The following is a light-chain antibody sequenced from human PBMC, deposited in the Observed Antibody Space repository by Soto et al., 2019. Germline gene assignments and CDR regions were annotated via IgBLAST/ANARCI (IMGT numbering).Light chain of an antibody. CDR1: QGISIN. J-gene: IGKJ1*01. Sequence: IQLTQSPSSLSASLGDRVTITCRASQGISINLAWYQQKPGKAPKLLIYDASTMQSGAPSRVSGNGSGTDFTLTTSGLQREDVANYFCQRLDSYRRTFGQGTKVEIK. CDR2: DAS. V-gene: IGKV1-9*01. CDR3: QRLDSYRRT.